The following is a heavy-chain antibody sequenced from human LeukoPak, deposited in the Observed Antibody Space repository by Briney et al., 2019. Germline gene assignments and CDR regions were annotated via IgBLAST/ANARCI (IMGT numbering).Heavy chain of an antibody. Sequence: SGTLSLTCTVSGGSISTYYWSWIRQPPGQGLEWIGYIYHSGSTNYNPSLRSRVTISVDTSKNEFSLKLSSVTAADTAVYYCARLGGSSGWYSSTWFDPWGQGTLVTDSS. J-gene: IGHJ5*02. V-gene: IGHV4-59*08. CDR1: GGSISTYY. CDR2: IYHSGST. D-gene: IGHD6-19*01. CDR3: ARLGGSSGWYSSTWFDP.